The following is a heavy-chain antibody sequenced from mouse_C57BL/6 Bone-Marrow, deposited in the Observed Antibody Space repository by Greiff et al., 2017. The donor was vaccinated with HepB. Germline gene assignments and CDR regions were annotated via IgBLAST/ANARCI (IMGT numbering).Heavy chain of an antibody. V-gene: IGHV1-54*01. CDR3: ARGEGLLRGYFDV. J-gene: IGHJ1*03. Sequence: VQLVESGAELVRPGTSVKVSCKASGYAFTNYLIEWVKQRPGQGLEWIGVINPGSGGTNYNEKFKGKATLTADKSSSTAYMQLSSLTSEDSAVYFCARGEGLLRGYFDVWGTGTTVTVSS. D-gene: IGHD1-1*01. CDR1: GYAFTNYL. CDR2: INPGSGGT.